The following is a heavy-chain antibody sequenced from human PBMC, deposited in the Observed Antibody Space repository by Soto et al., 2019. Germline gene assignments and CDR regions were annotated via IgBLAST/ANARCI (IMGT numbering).Heavy chain of an antibody. CDR3: ARALPPVDY. J-gene: IGHJ4*02. CDR2: ISAYNGNT. Sequence: QIQLVQSGAEVKKPGASVKVSCKASGYTFSSYHIPWVRQAPGQGLEWMGWISAYNGNTNYAQNLQGRVTRTTDPSTSTAYMELRSLRSDDTAVYYCARALPPVDYWGQGTLVTVSS. V-gene: IGHV1-18*01. CDR1: GYTFSSYH.